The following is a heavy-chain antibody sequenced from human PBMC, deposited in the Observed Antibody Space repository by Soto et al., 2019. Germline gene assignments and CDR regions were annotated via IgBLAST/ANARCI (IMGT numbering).Heavy chain of an antibody. CDR1: GYSFTNYW. CDR3: ARVRGDTCDYGDWVDY. D-gene: IGHD4-17*01. Sequence: EVQLVQPGAEVKKPGESLRISCKGSGYSFTNYWINWVRQMPGKGLEWMGRIDPSDSYASYSPSFQGHVSISADKSTSTPHLQWSRLKASDTAIYYGARVRGDTCDYGDWVDYWGQGTLVTVSS. V-gene: IGHV5-10-1*01. J-gene: IGHJ4*02. CDR2: IDPSDSYA.